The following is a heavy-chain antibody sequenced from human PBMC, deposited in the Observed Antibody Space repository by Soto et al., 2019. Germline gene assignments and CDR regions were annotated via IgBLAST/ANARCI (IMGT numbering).Heavy chain of an antibody. CDR1: GFTFSNAW. CDR2: IKSKTDGGTT. V-gene: IGHV3-15*01. J-gene: IGHJ4*02. CDR3: TTGDPPGELTPEGYFDY. D-gene: IGHD1-26*01. Sequence: EVQLVESGGGLVKPGGSLRLSCAASGFTFSNAWMSWVRQAPGKGLEWVGRIKSKTDGGTTDYAAPVKGRFTISRDDSKNTLYLQMNSLKTEDTAVYYCTTGDPPGELTPEGYFDYWGQGTLVTVSS.